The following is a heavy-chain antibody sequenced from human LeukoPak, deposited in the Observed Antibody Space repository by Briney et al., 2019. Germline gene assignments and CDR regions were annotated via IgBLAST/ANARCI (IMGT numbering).Heavy chain of an antibody. J-gene: IGHJ4*02. D-gene: IGHD5-18*01. CDR3: ARAYDSYGLDY. V-gene: IGHV4-59*01. CDR2: IYYSGST. Sequence: SETLSLTCTVSGGSTSSYYWSWIRQPPGKGLEWIGYIYYSGSTNYNPSLKSRVTISVDTSKNQFSLKLSSVTAADTAVYYCARAYDSYGLDYWGQGTLVTVSS. CDR1: GGSTSSYY.